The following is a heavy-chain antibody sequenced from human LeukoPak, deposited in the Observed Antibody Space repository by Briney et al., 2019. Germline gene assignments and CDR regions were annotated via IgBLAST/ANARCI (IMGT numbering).Heavy chain of an antibody. J-gene: IGHJ6*02. CDR2: TNSDGSAK. D-gene: IGHD1-14*01. CDR3: ARLITSEAGRGMDV. V-gene: IGHV3-7*01. CDR1: GFTFSSYA. Sequence: GGSLRLSCAASGFTFSSYAMHWVRQAPGKGLEWVAHTNSDGSAKFFVDSLKGRFTISRDNAKNSLYLQMSSLRVEDTALHYCARLITSEAGRGMDVWGPGTTVTVSS.